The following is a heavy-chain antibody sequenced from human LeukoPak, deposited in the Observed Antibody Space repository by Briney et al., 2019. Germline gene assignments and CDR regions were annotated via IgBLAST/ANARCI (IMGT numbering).Heavy chain of an antibody. CDR1: GGTFSSYA. D-gene: IGHD3-10*01. V-gene: IGHV1-69*13. Sequence: SVKVSCKASGGTFSSYAISWVRQAPGQGLEWMGGIIPIFGTANYAQKFQGRVMITADESTSTAYMELSSLRSEDTAVYYCARAGPMVRGVMSYYYMDVWGKGTTVTVSS. CDR2: IIPIFGTA. J-gene: IGHJ6*03. CDR3: ARAGPMVRGVMSYYYMDV.